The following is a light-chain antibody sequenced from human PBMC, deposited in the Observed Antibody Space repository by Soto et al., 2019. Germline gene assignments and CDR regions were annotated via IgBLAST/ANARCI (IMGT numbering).Light chain of an antibody. CDR3: SSCTRSNTLLYV. CDR2: EVN. J-gene: IGLJ1*01. CDR1: SSXVVYHNY. V-gene: IGLV2-14*01. Sequence: SVLTQPASVSGSPGQSITISCTGNSSXVVYHNYVSWYRQHPGKAPRLMIYEVNNRPSGVSNRFSGSKSGNTASLTISGLQAEDEADYYCSSCTRSNTLLYVFGTGTELTVL.